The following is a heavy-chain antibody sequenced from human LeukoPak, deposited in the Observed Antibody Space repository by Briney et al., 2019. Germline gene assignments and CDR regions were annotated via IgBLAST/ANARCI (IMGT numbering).Heavy chain of an antibody. D-gene: IGHD3-3*01. Sequence: ASVKVSCKXSGYTFTSNDINWVRQATGQGLEWMGWMNPNSGNTGYAQKFRGRVTITRNTSISTAYMELSSLRSEDTAVYYCARRWAYYDFWSGSPQDGFDYWGQGTLVTVSS. CDR2: MNPNSGNT. CDR1: GYTFTSND. CDR3: ARRWAYYDFWSGSPQDGFDY. V-gene: IGHV1-8*03. J-gene: IGHJ4*02.